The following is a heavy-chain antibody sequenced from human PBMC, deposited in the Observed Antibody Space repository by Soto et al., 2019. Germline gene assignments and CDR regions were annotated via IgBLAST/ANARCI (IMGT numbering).Heavy chain of an antibody. Sequence: PSETLSLTCTVSGGSISSSSYYWGWIRQPPGKGLEWIGSIYYSRNTYYNPSLKSRVTISVDTSKNQFSLKLSSVTAADTAVYYCARDLSNNGMDVWGQGTTVTVSS. CDR2: IYYSRNT. V-gene: IGHV4-39*02. J-gene: IGHJ6*02. CDR3: ARDLSNNGMDV. CDR1: GGSISSSSYY. D-gene: IGHD2-2*01.